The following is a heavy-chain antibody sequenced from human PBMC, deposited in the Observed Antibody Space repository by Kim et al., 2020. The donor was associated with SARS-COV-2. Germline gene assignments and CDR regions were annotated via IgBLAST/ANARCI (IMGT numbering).Heavy chain of an antibody. CDR1: GFTFSSYA. CDR3: AKDCSSKVAVRPGWFDP. CDR2: ISGSGGST. J-gene: IGHJ5*02. D-gene: IGHD2-15*01. Sequence: GGSLRLSCAASGFTFSSYAMSWVRQAPGKGLEWVSAISGSGGSTYYADSVKGRFTISRDNSKNTLYLQMNSLRAEDTAVYYCAKDCSSKVAVRPGWFDPWGQGTLVTVSS. V-gene: IGHV3-23*01.